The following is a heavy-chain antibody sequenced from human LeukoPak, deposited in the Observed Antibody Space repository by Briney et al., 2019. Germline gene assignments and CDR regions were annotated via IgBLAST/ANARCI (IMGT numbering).Heavy chain of an antibody. V-gene: IGHV3-7*01. Sequence: GGSLRLSCAASGVSFTDYWMSWVRQAPGEGLEWVANVKEDGTTKQYVNSVKGRFTISRANAKNSLYLQMDSLRAEDTAVYYCVSQEVVPHWGQGNLVSVSS. CDR1: GVSFTDYW. J-gene: IGHJ4*02. CDR2: VKEDGTTK. CDR3: VSQEVVPH. D-gene: IGHD2-15*01.